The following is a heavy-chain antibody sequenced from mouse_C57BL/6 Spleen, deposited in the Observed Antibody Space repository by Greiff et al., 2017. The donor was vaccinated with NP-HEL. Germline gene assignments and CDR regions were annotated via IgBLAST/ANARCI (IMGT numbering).Heavy chain of an antibody. J-gene: IGHJ1*03. CDR1: GYTFTDYN. CDR2: INPNNGGT. CDR3: ARYRYFDV. Sequence: EVHLVESGPELVKPGASVKIPCKASGYTFTDYNMDWVKQSHGKSLEWIGDINPNNGGTIYNQKFKGKATLTVDKSSSTAYMELRSLTSEDTAVYYCARYRYFDVWGTGTTVTVSS. V-gene: IGHV1-18*01.